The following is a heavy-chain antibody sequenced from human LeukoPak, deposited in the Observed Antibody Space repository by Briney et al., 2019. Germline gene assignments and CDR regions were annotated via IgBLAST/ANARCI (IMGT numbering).Heavy chain of an antibody. CDR2: IWYDGSNK. Sequence: PGRSLRLSCAASGFTFSSYGTHWVRQAPGKGLEWVAVIWYDGSNKYYADSVKGRFTISRDNSKNTLYLQMNSLRAEDTAVYYCARDGGIVVVPAATYNWNSLDIWGQGTMVTVSS. CDR3: ARDGGIVVVPAATYNWNSLDI. D-gene: IGHD2-2*01. CDR1: GFTFSSYG. J-gene: IGHJ3*02. V-gene: IGHV3-33*01.